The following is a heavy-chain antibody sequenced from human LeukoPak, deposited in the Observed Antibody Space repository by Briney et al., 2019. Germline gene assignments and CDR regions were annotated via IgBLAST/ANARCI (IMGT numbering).Heavy chain of an antibody. CDR1: GFTFSSYA. J-gene: IGHJ4*02. Sequence: QTGGSLRLSCAASGFTFSSYAMSWVRQAPGKGLEWVSAISGSGGSTYYADSVKGRFTISRDNSKNTLYLQMNSLRAEDTAVYYCAKERGTVDTIFGVVLETSQQPHDYWGQGTLVTVSS. CDR3: AKERGTVDTIFGVVLETSQQPHDY. D-gene: IGHD3-3*01. V-gene: IGHV3-23*01. CDR2: ISGSGGST.